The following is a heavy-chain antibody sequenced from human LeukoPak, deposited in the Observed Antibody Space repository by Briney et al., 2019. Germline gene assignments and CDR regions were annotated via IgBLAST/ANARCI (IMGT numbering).Heavy chain of an antibody. Sequence: GGSLRLSCATSGLTFSNYWMSWLRQAPGKGLMWVSRIKSDGSSPTYAESVKGRFTISRDNARKTLYLQMNSLRVDDTAVYYCAKSDWFDPWGRGTLVTVSS. V-gene: IGHV3-74*01. CDR2: IKSDGSSP. CDR1: GLTFSNYW. CDR3: AKSDWFDP. J-gene: IGHJ5*02.